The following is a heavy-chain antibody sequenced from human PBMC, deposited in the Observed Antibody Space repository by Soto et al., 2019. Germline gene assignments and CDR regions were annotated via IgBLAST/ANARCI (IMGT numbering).Heavy chain of an antibody. CDR3: AKDSRRYCSSTSCRINYFDY. J-gene: IGHJ4*02. CDR1: GFTFDDYA. Sequence: SLRLSCAASGFTFDDYAMHWVRQAPGKGLEWVSGISWNSGSIGYADSVKGRFTISRDNAKNSLYLQMNSLRAEDTALYYCAKDSRRYCSSTSCRINYFDYRGQGTPVTVSS. CDR2: ISWNSGSI. D-gene: IGHD2-2*01. V-gene: IGHV3-9*01.